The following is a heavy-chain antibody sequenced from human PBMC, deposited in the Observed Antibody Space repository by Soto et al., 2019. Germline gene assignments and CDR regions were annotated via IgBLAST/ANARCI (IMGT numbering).Heavy chain of an antibody. CDR1: GGTFSSYA. Sequence: ASVKVSCKASGGTFSSYAISWVRQAPGQGLEWMGGIIPIFGTANYAQKFQGRVTITADGSTSTAYMELSSLRSEDTAVYYCARDSPIAALTYYYYGMDVWGQGTTVTVSS. CDR2: IIPIFGTA. CDR3: ARDSPIAALTYYYYGMDV. J-gene: IGHJ6*02. V-gene: IGHV1-69*13. D-gene: IGHD6-6*01.